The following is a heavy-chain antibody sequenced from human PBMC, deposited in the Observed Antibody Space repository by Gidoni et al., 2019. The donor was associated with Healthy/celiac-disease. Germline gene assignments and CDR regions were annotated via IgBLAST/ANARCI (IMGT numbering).Heavy chain of an antibody. V-gene: IGHV3-21*01. CDR1: AFPFISYS. CDR2: ISSSSSYI. CDR3: ARDLTTPYYYYYGMDV. J-gene: IGHJ6*02. D-gene: IGHD4-17*01. Sequence: EVQLLESVGVLVKPGGSLRLSCAASAFPFISYSMNLVRQAPGKGLEWVSSISSSSSYIYYADSVKGRFTIYRDNAKNSLYLQMNSLRAEDTAVYYCARDLTTPYYYYYGMDVWGQGTTVTVS.